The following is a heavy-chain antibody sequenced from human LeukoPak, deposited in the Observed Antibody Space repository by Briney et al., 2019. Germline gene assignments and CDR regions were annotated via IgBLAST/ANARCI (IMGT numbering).Heavy chain of an antibody. V-gene: IGHV3-23*01. CDR3: AKVASWGIVVVPAVGHGAFDI. Sequence: GGSLRLSCAASGFTFSSYAMSWVRQAPGKGLEWVSAISGSGGSTYYADSVKGRFTISRDNSKNTLYLQMNSLRAEDTAVYYCAKVASWGIVVVPAVGHGAFDIWGQGTMVTVSS. J-gene: IGHJ3*02. D-gene: IGHD2-2*01. CDR1: GFTFSSYA. CDR2: ISGSGGST.